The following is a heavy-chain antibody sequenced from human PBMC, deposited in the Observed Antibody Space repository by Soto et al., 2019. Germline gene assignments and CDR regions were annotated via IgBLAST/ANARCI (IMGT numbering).Heavy chain of an antibody. Sequence: GGSLRLSCAASGFTFSSYEMNWVRQAPGKGLEWVSYISSSGSTIYYADSVKGRFTISRDNAKNSLYLQMNSLRAEDTAVYYCARGAGTGDLTPSDWYFDLWGRGTLVTVSS. J-gene: IGHJ2*01. D-gene: IGHD7-27*01. V-gene: IGHV3-48*03. CDR3: ARGAGTGDLTPSDWYFDL. CDR1: GFTFSSYE. CDR2: ISSSGSTI.